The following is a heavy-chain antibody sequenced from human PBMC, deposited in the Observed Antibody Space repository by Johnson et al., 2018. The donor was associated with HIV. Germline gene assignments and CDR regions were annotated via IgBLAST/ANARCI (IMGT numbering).Heavy chain of an antibody. CDR3: AKDMVPWFGELPWAFDGFDI. J-gene: IGHJ3*02. Sequence: QVQLVESGGGLVKPGGSLRLSCAASGFTFSDYYMSWIRQAPGKGLEWVSYISSSGRTTYYADSVKGRFTISRDNCKNSLYLQMNSLTKEDTAFYYCAKDMVPWFGELPWAFDGFDIWGQGTMVTVSS. CDR1: GFTFSDYY. CDR2: ISSSGRTT. V-gene: IGHV3-11*01. D-gene: IGHD3-10*01.